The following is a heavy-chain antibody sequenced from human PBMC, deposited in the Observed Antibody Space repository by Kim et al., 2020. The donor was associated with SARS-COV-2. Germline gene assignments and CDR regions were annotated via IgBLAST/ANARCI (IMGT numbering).Heavy chain of an antibody. CDR3: ARDNDDSSGYYYYYGMDV. Sequence: KGRFTIYRDNAKNSLYLQMNSLRAEDTAVYYCARDNDDSSGYYYYYGMDVWGQGTTVTVSS. J-gene: IGHJ6*02. D-gene: IGHD3-22*01. V-gene: IGHV3-11*06.